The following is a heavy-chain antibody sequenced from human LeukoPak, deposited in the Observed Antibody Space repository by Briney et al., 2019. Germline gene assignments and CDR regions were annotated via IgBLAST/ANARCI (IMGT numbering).Heavy chain of an antibody. CDR2: ISWNSGYI. CDR3: AELGITMIGGV. Sequence: GGSLRLSCAASGFTFDDYAMHWVRQAPGKGLEWVSGISWNSGYIGYEDSVKGRFTISRDNAKNSLYLQMNSLRAEDTAVYYCAELGITMIGGVWGKGTTVTISS. V-gene: IGHV3-9*01. J-gene: IGHJ6*04. D-gene: IGHD3-10*02. CDR1: GFTFDDYA.